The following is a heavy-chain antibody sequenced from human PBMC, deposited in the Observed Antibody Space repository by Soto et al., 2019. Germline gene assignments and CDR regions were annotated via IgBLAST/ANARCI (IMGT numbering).Heavy chain of an antibody. D-gene: IGHD3-22*01. CDR3: AKDSSGGTLDP. CDR2: ISYDGSNK. V-gene: IGHV3-30*18. CDR1: GFTFSSYG. J-gene: IGHJ5*02. Sequence: QVQLVESGGGVVQPGRSLRLSCAASGFTFSSYGMHWVRQAPGKGLEWVAVISYDGSNKYYADSVKGRFTISRDNSKNTLYLQMNSLRAEDTAGYYCAKDSSGGTLDPWGQGTLVTVSS.